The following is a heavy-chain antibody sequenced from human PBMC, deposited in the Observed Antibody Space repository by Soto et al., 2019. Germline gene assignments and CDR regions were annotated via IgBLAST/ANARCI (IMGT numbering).Heavy chain of an antibody. CDR2: VYSSGGT. J-gene: IGHJ5*02. Sequence: SGPLSLTCTVSGGSMTSYYWTWIRQPAGKGLEWIGRVYSSGGTHYNPSLKSRVTISLDTSKNQFSLRLLSVTDADTAVYFCARGQRFSDWFDPWGQGTLVTVSS. V-gene: IGHV4-4*07. CDR1: GGSMTSYY. D-gene: IGHD3-3*01. CDR3: ARGQRFSDWFDP.